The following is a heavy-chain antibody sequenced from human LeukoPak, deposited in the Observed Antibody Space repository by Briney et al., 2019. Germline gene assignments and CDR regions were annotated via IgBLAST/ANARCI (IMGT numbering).Heavy chain of an antibody. Sequence: GGSLRLSCAASGFTFSSYWMHWVRQAPGKGLVWVSRISKDGSSTYYADSVKGRFTISRDNAKNTLYLQMNSLRAEDTAVYYCARDEVGVGATHDYWGQGTQVTVSS. J-gene: IGHJ4*02. D-gene: IGHD1-26*01. V-gene: IGHV3-74*01. CDR1: GFTFSSYW. CDR2: ISKDGSST. CDR3: ARDEVGVGATHDY.